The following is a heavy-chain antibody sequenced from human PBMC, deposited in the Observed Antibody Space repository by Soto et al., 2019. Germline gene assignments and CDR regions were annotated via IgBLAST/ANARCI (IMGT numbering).Heavy chain of an antibody. V-gene: IGHV4-4*02. Sequence: TLSLTCAVSGDSISISNWWSWVRQPPGKGLEWIGDIYHSGSTNYNPSLKSRVTLSVDKSKNHFSLTLTSVTAADTAVYYCARELWYSSPQVDYWGQGTLVTVSS. CDR3: ARELWYSSPQVDY. CDR2: IYHSGST. CDR1: GDSISISNW. D-gene: IGHD6-13*01. J-gene: IGHJ4*02.